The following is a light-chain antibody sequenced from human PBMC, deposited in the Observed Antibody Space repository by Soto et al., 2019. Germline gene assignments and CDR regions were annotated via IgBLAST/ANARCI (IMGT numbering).Light chain of an antibody. CDR1: SSDVGGYNY. Sequence: QSALTQPASVSGSPGQSITISCTGTSSDVGGYNYVSWYQQHPGKAPKLMIYDVSNRPSGVSNRFSGSKSGNTASLTISGLQDEDEADYYCSSYTSSSTLAVFGGGTKVTVL. CDR3: SSYTSSSTLAV. J-gene: IGLJ2*01. CDR2: DVS. V-gene: IGLV2-14*01.